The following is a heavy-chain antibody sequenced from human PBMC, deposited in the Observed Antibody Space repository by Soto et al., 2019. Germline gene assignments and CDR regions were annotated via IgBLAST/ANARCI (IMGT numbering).Heavy chain of an antibody. CDR3: ATPDYGDYWYFDL. D-gene: IGHD4-17*01. Sequence: QMQLVQSGPEVKKPGTSVKVSCKASGFPFSSSVVQWVRQGRGQRLEWIGWIVVGSGHTKYAQKFQERVSITRAMSTSTAYMELTSLRSEDTAMYYCATPDYGDYWYFDLWGRGTLVTVSS. J-gene: IGHJ2*01. CDR2: IVVGSGHT. CDR1: GFPFSSSV. V-gene: IGHV1-58*01.